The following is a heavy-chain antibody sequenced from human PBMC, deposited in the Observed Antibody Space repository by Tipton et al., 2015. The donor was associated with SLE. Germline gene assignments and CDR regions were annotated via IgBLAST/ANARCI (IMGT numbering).Heavy chain of an antibody. CDR2: IYHSGST. D-gene: IGHD1-1*01. CDR3: ARIRRYYFDY. J-gene: IGHJ4*02. V-gene: IGHV4-38-2*01. Sequence: LSLTCAVSGYSISSGYYWGWIRQPPGKGLEWIGSIYHSGSTYYNPSRKSRVTISVDTSKNQFSLKLSSVTAADTAVYYCARIRRYYFDYWGQGTLVTVSS. CDR1: GYSISSGYY.